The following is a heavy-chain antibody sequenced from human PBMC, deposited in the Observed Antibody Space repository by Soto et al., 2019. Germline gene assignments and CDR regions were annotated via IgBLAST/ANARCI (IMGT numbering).Heavy chain of an antibody. CDR1: GYTLTELS. D-gene: IGHD1-20*01. J-gene: IGHJ6*02. CDR3: ATDNPHNWNPSTSQYYYYYYGMDV. CDR2: FDPEDGET. Sequence: ASVKVSCKVSGYTLTELSMHWVRQAPGKGLERMGGFDPEDGETIYAQKFQGRVTMTEDTSTDTAYMELSSLRSEDTAVYYCATDNPHNWNPSTSQYYYYYYGMDVWGQGTTVTVSS. V-gene: IGHV1-24*01.